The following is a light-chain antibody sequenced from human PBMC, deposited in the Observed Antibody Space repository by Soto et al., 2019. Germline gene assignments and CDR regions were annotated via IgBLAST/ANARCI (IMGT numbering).Light chain of an antibody. Sequence: DIQMTQSPSSLSASVGDRVTITCQASQDIDNYLNWNQQKPGKAPRLLIYDSSTLQTGVPSRFSGSGSGTDFTFAISSLQPEDIATYYCQQSHNLPLSFGGGTKVQI. CDR1: QDIDNY. V-gene: IGKV1-33*01. CDR3: QQSHNLPLS. CDR2: DSS. J-gene: IGKJ4*01.